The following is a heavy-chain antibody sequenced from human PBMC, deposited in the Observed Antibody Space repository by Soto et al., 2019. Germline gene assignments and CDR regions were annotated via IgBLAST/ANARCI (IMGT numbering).Heavy chain of an antibody. D-gene: IGHD2-8*01. CDR1: GFSFTTNG. Sequence: QVQLVESGGGVVQPGGSLRLSCVASGFSFTTNGMHWVRQAPGKGLEWVAVVAHDGSNIYYADSVRGRFTISRDNSKNTLYLEMNSLTVEDTGVFYCVKDLDRTWSFDYWGQGTLVTVSS. J-gene: IGHJ4*02. CDR3: VKDLDRTWSFDY. CDR2: VAHDGSNI. V-gene: IGHV3-30*18.